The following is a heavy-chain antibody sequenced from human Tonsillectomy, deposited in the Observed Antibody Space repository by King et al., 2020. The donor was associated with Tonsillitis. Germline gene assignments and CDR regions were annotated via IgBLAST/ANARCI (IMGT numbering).Heavy chain of an antibody. Sequence: QLQESGPGLVKPSETLSLTCSVSGGSISNTAYYWAWIRQPPGKGLEWIGSTYYSGTTYYNPSFKSRVTMSVDTSKNQFSLKLNSVAAADTAVFYCARHTFGSGSYLNWFDLWGQGTLVTVSS. CDR1: GGSISNTAYY. CDR3: ARHTFGSGSYLNWFDL. D-gene: IGHD3-10*01. V-gene: IGHV4-39*07. CDR2: TYYSGTT. J-gene: IGHJ5*02.